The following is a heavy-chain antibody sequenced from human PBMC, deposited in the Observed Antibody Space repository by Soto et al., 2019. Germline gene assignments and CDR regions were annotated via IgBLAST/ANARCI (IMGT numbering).Heavy chain of an antibody. D-gene: IGHD3-10*01. CDR2: IIPIFGTA. V-gene: IGHV1-69*01. Sequence: QVQLVQSGAEVKKPGSSVKVSCTASGGTFSSYAISWVRQAPGQGLEWMGGIIPIFGTANYAQKFQGRVTITADESTSTAYMELSSLRSEDTAVYYCARDNYYGSGSYYSNWFDPWGQGTLVTVSS. CDR3: ARDNYYGSGSYYSNWFDP. J-gene: IGHJ5*02. CDR1: GGTFSSYA.